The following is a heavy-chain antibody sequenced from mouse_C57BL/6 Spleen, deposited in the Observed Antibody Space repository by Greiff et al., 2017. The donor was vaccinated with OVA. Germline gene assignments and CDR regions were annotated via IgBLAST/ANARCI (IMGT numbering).Heavy chain of an antibody. V-gene: IGHV5-9*01. CDR1: GFTFSSYT. D-gene: IGHD6-1*01. Sequence: DVHLVEPGGGLVKPGGSLKLSCAASGFTFSSYTMSWVRQTPEKRLEWVATISGGGGNTYYPDSVKGRFTISRDNATNTLYLQMSSLRSEDTALYYWARGCLYYLDYWGQGTTLTVSS. J-gene: IGHJ2*01. CDR3: ARGCLYYLDY. CDR2: ISGGGGNT.